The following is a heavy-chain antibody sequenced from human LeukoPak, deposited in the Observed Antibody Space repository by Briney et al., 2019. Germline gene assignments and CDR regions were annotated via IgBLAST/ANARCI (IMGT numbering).Heavy chain of an antibody. CDR3: ARHGPPGSGSYYWFDP. Sequence: PSETLSLTCTVSGGSFSSYYWSWIRQPPGKGLEWIGYIYYSGSTNYNPSLKSRVTISVDTSKNQFSLKLSSVTAADTAVYYCARHGPPGSGSYYWFDPWGQGTLVIVSS. D-gene: IGHD3-10*01. V-gene: IGHV4-59*08. CDR2: IYYSGST. J-gene: IGHJ5*02. CDR1: GGSFSSYY.